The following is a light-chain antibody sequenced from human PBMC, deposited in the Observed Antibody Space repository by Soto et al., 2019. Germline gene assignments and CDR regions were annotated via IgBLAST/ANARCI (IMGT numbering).Light chain of an antibody. V-gene: IGLV6-57*02. CDR1: SGSIASNY. Sequence: NFMLTQPHSVSESPGKTVTISCTGSSGSIASNYVQWYQQRPGSAPTTVIYEDNQRPSGVPDRFSGSIDSSSNSASLTISGLKTEDEADYYCQSYDSNNQNVVFGGGTKLTVL. J-gene: IGLJ2*01. CDR3: QSYDSNNQNVV. CDR2: EDN.